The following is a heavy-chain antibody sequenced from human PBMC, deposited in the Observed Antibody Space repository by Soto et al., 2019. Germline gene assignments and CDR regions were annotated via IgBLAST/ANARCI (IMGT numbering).Heavy chain of an antibody. J-gene: IGHJ6*02. CDR2: IYWDDDK. D-gene: IGHD3-16*01. CDR1: GFSLSTSGVG. Sequence: SGPTLVNPTPTLTLTCTFSGFSLSTSGVGVGWIRQPPGKALEWLALIYWDDDKRYSPSLKSRLTITKDTSKNQVVLTMTKMDLVDTATYFCAHKGGLAFRGVRSAYYYYYGMDVWGQGTTVTVSS. V-gene: IGHV2-5*02. CDR3: AHKGGLAFRGVRSAYYYYYGMDV.